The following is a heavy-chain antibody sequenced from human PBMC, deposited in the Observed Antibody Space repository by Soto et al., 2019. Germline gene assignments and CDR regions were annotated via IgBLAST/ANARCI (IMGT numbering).Heavy chain of an antibody. Sequence: QVQLQESGPGLVKPSQTLSLTCTVSGGSISSGGYYWSWIRQHPGKGLEWIGYIYYSGSTYYNPSLKMRGIISGDTSKNQFSLKLSSVTAADTAVYYCAGLSRTPYNQDYWGQGTLVTVSS. J-gene: IGHJ4*02. CDR2: IYYSGST. D-gene: IGHD1-1*01. CDR3: AGLSRTPYNQDY. V-gene: IGHV4-31*03. CDR1: GGSISSGGYY.